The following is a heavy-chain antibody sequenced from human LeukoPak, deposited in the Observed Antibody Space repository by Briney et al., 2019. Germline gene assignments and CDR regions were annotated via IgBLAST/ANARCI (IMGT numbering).Heavy chain of an antibody. CDR2: IYYSGST. V-gene: IGHV4-59*01. CDR1: GGSISSYY. D-gene: IGHD6-19*01. J-gene: IGHJ4*02. Sequence: SETLSLTCTVSGGSISSYYWSWIRQPPGKGLEWIGYIYYSGSTNYNPSLKSRVTISVDTSKNQFSLKLSFVTAADTAVDYCARDRQWLALDYWGKGTLVTVSS. CDR3: ARDRQWLALDY.